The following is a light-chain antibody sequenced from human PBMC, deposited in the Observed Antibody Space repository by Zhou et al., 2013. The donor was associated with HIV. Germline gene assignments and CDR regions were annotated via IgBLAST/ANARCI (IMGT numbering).Light chain of an antibody. CDR1: QSINNW. CDR2: KAS. Sequence: DIQMTQSPYTLSASVGDRVTITCRASQSINNWLAWYQQKSGKAPRVLIYKASSLESGVPSRFSGSGSGTEFTLTISSLQPDDFATYYCQQYNSYSWTFGQGTKVEIK. V-gene: IGKV1-5*03. CDR3: QQYNSYSWT. J-gene: IGKJ1*01.